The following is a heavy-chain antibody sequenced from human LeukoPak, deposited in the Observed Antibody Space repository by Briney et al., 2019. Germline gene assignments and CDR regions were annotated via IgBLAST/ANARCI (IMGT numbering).Heavy chain of an antibody. Sequence: SETLSLTCAVYGGSFSGYYWSWIRQPPGKGLEWTGEINHSGSTNYNPSLKSRVTISVDTSKIQFSLKLSSVTAADTAVYYCASKRLGYCSSTSCYPFDYWGQGTLVTVSS. V-gene: IGHV4-34*01. CDR2: INHSGST. D-gene: IGHD2-2*01. J-gene: IGHJ4*02. CDR3: ASKRLGYCSSTSCYPFDY. CDR1: GGSFSGYY.